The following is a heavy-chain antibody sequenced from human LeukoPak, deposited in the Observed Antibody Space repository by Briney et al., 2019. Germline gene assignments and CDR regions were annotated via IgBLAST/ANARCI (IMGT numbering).Heavy chain of an antibody. J-gene: IGHJ3*02. Sequence: GASVKVSCKASGYTFTSYHMHWVRQAPGQGLEWMGIINPSGGSTSYAQKFQGRVTMTRDTSTSTVYMELSSLRSEDTAVYYCARAARGMAAAGSYDAFDIWGQGTMVTVSS. CDR2: INPSGGST. CDR3: ARAARGMAAAGSYDAFDI. CDR1: GYTFTSYH. V-gene: IGHV1-46*01. D-gene: IGHD6-13*01.